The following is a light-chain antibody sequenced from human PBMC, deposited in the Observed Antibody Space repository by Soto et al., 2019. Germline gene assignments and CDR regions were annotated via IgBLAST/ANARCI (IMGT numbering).Light chain of an antibody. Sequence: QSALTQPPSASGSPGQSVTISFTGTISDVGGYNYVSWYQQHPGAAPKLMIYEVVKRPSGVTDRFSGSKSGNTASLTVSGLQAEDESDYYCSSYGGDNNVVFGGGTQLTVL. V-gene: IGLV2-8*01. CDR3: SSYGGDNNVV. CDR2: EVV. J-gene: IGLJ2*01. CDR1: ISDVGGYNY.